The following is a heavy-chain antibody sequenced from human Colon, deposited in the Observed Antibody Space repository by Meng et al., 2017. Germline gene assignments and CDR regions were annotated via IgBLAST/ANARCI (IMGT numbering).Heavy chain of an antibody. CDR3: ARGRGTWHPFDI. CDR1: GGSISPFY. Sequence: GSLRLSCTVSGGSISPFYWSWIRQTPGKGLEWIGYISYSGTSGHNPSLKSRVTMSVNTSKSQFFLGLTSVTVADTAIYYCARGRGTWHPFDIWGQGTMVTVSS. CDR2: ISYSGTS. V-gene: IGHV4-59*01. D-gene: IGHD3-16*01. J-gene: IGHJ3*02.